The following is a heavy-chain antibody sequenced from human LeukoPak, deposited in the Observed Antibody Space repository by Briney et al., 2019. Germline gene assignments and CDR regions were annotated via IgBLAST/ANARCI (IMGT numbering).Heavy chain of an antibody. CDR1: GFTFSSYA. CDR2: ISGSGGST. Sequence: PGRSLRLSCAACGFTFSSYAMRWVRQAPGRGLEWVSAISGSGGSTYYADSAKGRFTISRDNSKNTLYLEMNSLRAEDTAVYYCAKFLPTHIVVANYYFDYWGQGTLVTVFS. V-gene: IGHV3-23*01. J-gene: IGHJ4*02. CDR3: AKFLPTHIVVANYYFDY. D-gene: IGHD2-21*01.